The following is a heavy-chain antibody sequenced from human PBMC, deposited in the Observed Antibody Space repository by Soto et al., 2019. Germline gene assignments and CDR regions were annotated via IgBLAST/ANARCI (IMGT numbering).Heavy chain of an antibody. D-gene: IGHD2-15*01. V-gene: IGHV4-39*01. CDR3: ARHPVVAATGAFDI. CDR1: GGSITSSSYC. J-gene: IGHJ3*02. CDR2: IYYSGST. Sequence: SETLSLTCTVSGGSITSSSYCWGWIRQPPGKGLEWIGSIYYSGSTYYNPSLKSRVTISVDTSKDQFSLKLSSVTAADTAVYYCARHPVVAATGAFDIWGQGTVVT.